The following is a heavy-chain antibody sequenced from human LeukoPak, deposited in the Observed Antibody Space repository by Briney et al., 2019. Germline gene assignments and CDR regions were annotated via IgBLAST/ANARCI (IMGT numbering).Heavy chain of an antibody. D-gene: IGHD2-15*01. CDR2: ISPDGETK. CDR3: ARDSKYCSGGSCHYYYYYGMDV. V-gene: IGHV3-7*01. J-gene: IGHJ6*02. CDR1: GFTFSSHW. Sequence: GGSLRLSCATSGFTFSSHWMSWIRQAPGKGLEWVATISPDGETKYYVDSVKGRFTISRDNAKNSLYLQMNSLRAEDTAVYYCARDSKYCSGGSCHYYYYYGMDVWGQGTTVTVSS.